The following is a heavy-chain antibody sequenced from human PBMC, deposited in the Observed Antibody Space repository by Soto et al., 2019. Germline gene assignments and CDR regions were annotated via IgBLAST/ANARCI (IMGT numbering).Heavy chain of an antibody. D-gene: IGHD1-26*01. CDR1: GGTFSSYS. CDR2: IIPIFGTA. J-gene: IGHJ4*02. V-gene: IGHV1-69*01. Sequence: QVQLVQSGAEVKKPWSSVKVSCKASGGTFSSYSINWVRQAPGQGREWMGEIIPIFGTANYAQKFQGRVTITADESTSTAYMELSSLRSEDTAVYYCARDGGSHSGGIDYWGQGTLVTVSS. CDR3: ARDGGSHSGGIDY.